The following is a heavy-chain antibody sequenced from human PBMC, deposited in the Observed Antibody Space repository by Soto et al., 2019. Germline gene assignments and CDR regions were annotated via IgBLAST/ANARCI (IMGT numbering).Heavy chain of an antibody. V-gene: IGHV1-18*01. J-gene: IGHJ1*01. CDR2: ISGNSGDT. CDR1: GYTFTSYG. D-gene: IGHD4-17*01. Sequence: GASVKVSCKASGYTFTSYGISWVRQAPGQGLEWVGWISGNSGDTKFAQKLQGRVTMTTDTATSTAYMELRNLRSDDTAVYYCSRASTTVPPTQYYLHWGQGTLVTVSS. CDR3: SRASTTVPPTQYYLH.